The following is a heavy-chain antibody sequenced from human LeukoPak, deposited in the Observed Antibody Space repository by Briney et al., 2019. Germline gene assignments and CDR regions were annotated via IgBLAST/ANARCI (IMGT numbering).Heavy chain of an antibody. Sequence: ASVRVSCKASGYTFTGHYMHWVRQAPGQGLEWMGWILPHSGDTNYAQKFQGRVTMTRDTSISTVYMELIRLTSDDTATYYCARDNNYGPDSWGQGALVTVSS. D-gene: IGHD4-17*01. CDR1: GYTFTGHY. J-gene: IGHJ4*02. V-gene: IGHV1-2*02. CDR3: ARDNNYGPDS. CDR2: ILPHSGDT.